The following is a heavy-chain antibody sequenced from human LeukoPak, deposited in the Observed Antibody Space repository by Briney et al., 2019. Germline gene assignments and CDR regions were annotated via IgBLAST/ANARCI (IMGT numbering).Heavy chain of an antibody. J-gene: IGHJ3*02. CDR3: AREGHCSTTSCALDAIEI. CDR1: GFTFSRYW. CDR2: INSDGSDT. Sequence: GGSLRLSCAASGFTFSRYWMHWVRQAPGKGPVWVSRINSDGSDTSYADSVKGRFTVSRDNAKNTLYLQMNSLRPEDTAVYYCAREGHCSTTSCALDAIEIWGQGTLVAVSS. D-gene: IGHD2-2*01. V-gene: IGHV3-74*01.